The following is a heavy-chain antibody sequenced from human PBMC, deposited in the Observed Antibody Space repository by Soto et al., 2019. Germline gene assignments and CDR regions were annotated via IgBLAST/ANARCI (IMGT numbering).Heavy chain of an antibody. CDR2: IYATGTT. Sequence: QVQLQESGPGLVKPSETLSLTCTVSGASISGFYWSWIRKSAGKGLEWIGRIYATGTTDYNPSLKRRVMMSVDKSKKQFSLKLRSVTAADTAVYYCVRDGTKTLRDWFDPWGQGISVTVSS. CDR3: VRDGTKTLRDWFDP. V-gene: IGHV4-4*07. CDR1: GASISGFY. D-gene: IGHD1-1*01. J-gene: IGHJ5*02.